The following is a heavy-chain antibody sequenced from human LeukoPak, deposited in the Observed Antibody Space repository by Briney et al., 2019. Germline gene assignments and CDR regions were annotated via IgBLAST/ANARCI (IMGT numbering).Heavy chain of an antibody. V-gene: IGHV4-59*01. CDR3: ARVPRSYYYYYYMDV. Sequence: SETVSLTCNVSGGSISGYHWSWIRQPPGKGLEWLGYIYYSGSSNYNPSLKSRVTISADTSKNQFSLKLSSVTAADTAVYYCARVPRSYYYYYYMDVWGKGTTVTVSS. J-gene: IGHJ6*03. CDR1: GGSISGYH. CDR2: IYYSGSS.